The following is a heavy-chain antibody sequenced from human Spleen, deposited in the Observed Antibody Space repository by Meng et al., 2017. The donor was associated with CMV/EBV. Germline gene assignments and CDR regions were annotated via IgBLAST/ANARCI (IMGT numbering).Heavy chain of an antibody. Sequence: ASVKVSCKASGYTFPSYGMSWLRQALGQGLEWMGWISAYNGNTNYAQKLQGRVTMTTDTSTSTAYMELRSLRSDDTAVYYCARKTILTYYCSSTSCYGMLDYWGQGTLVTVSS. CDR1: GYTFPSYG. D-gene: IGHD2-2*01. CDR2: ISAYNGNT. J-gene: IGHJ4*02. CDR3: ARKTILTYYCSSTSCYGMLDY. V-gene: IGHV1-18*01.